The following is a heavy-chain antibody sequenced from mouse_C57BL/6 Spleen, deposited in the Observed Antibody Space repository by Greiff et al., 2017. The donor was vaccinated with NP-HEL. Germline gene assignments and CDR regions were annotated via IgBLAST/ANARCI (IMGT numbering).Heavy chain of an antibody. CDR2: IDPSDSET. Sequence: VQLQQPGAELVRPGSSVKLSCKASGYTFTSYWMHWVKQRPIQGLEWIGNIDPSDSETHYNQKFKDKATLTVDKSSSTAYMQLSSLTSEDSAVYYCARGTTVKGTYAMDYWGQGTSVTVSS. CDR3: ARGTTVKGTYAMDY. CDR1: GYTFTSYW. V-gene: IGHV1-52*01. D-gene: IGHD1-1*01. J-gene: IGHJ4*01.